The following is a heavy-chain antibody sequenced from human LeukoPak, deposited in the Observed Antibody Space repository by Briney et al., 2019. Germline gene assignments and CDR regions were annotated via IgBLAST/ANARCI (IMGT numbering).Heavy chain of an antibody. Sequence: SVKVSCKASGGTFSSYAISWVRQAPGQGLEWMGGIIPIFGTANYAQKFQGRVTITADKSTSTAYMELSSLRSEDTAVYYCARVTTSDDAFDIWGQGTMVTVSS. CDR1: GGTFSSYA. D-gene: IGHD4-17*01. CDR3: ARVTTSDDAFDI. CDR2: IIPIFGTA. V-gene: IGHV1-69*06. J-gene: IGHJ3*02.